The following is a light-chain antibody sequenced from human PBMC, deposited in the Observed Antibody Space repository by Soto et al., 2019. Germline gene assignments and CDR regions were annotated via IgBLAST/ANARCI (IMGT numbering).Light chain of an antibody. Sequence: QSVLTQPASVSGSPGQSITISCTGTSSDVGSYNLVSWYQQHPGKAPKLMIYEGSKRPSGVSNRFSGSKSGNTASLTVSGLCAGGEADCFFCSYAGSSNGFGTGAKVTVL. V-gene: IGLV2-23*01. CDR2: EGS. J-gene: IGLJ1*01. CDR3: CSYAGSSNG. CDR1: SSDVGSYNL.